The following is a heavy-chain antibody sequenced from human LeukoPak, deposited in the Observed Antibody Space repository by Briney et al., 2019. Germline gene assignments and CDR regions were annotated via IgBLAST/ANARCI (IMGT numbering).Heavy chain of an antibody. CDR2: ISYDGYDK. J-gene: IGHJ4*02. CDR1: GFTFNDYA. CDR3: ARDFFPVVDSTWYEIGY. V-gene: IGHV3-30-3*01. Sequence: GGSLRLSCAASGFTFNDYALYWVRQAPGKGLEWVTLISYDGYDKSYADSVRGRFTITRDNSRNTLYLQMDSLRSEDTAVYYCARDFFPVVDSTWYEIGYWGQGTLVTVSS. D-gene: IGHD2-21*01.